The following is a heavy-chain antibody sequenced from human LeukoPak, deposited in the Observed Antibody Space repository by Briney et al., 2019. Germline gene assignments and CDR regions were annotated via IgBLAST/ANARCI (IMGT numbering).Heavy chain of an antibody. D-gene: IGHD1-26*01. CDR3: AREPDSGSSNDAFDI. Sequence: SETLSLTCTVSGYSISSGYYWGWIRQPPGKGLEWIGSIYHSGSTYYNPSLKSRFTISVDKSKNQLSLKLSSVTAADTAVYYCAREPDSGSSNDAFDIWGQGTMVTVSS. CDR1: GYSISSGYY. V-gene: IGHV4-38-2*02. CDR2: IYHSGST. J-gene: IGHJ3*02.